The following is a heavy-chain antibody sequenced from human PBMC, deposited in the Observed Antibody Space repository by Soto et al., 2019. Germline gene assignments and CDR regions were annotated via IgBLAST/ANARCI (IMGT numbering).Heavy chain of an antibody. CDR1: GYTFTSYY. CDR3: AREAAAGRPPGHWFDP. V-gene: IGHV1-46*03. J-gene: IGHJ5*02. CDR2: INPSGGST. D-gene: IGHD6-13*01. Sequence: GASVKVSCKASGYTFTSYYMHWVRQAPGQGLEWMGIINPSGGSTIYAQKFQGRVTITRDTSTSTVYMELSSLRSEDTAVFYCAREAAAGRPPGHWFDPWGQGTLVTSPQ.